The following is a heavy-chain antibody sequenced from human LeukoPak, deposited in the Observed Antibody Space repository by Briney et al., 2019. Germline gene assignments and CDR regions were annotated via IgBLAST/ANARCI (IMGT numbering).Heavy chain of an antibody. J-gene: IGHJ5*02. CDR3: ARDRRLGYCSSTSCTYNWFDP. D-gene: IGHD2-2*01. CDR1: GGSISSGGYY. CDR2: IYYSGST. Sequence: SQTLSLTCTVSGGSISSGGYYWSWTRQHPGKGLEWIGYIYYSGSTYYNPSLKSRVTISVDTSKNQFSLKLSSVTAADTAVYYCARDRRLGYCSSTSCTYNWFDPWGQGTLVTVSS. V-gene: IGHV4-31*03.